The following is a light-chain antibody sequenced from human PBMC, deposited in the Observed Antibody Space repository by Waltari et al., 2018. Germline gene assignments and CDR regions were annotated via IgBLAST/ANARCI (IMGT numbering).Light chain of an antibody. Sequence: QSALPQPASVSGCPGQSITISCLGTSSDVGYNYVSGYQQFPGQAPNRVIYDVSHRPSGVSNRFSGSKSGNTASLTISGLQAEDEADYLCSSYITSSTLFGGGTKLTVL. J-gene: IGLJ2*01. CDR3: SSYITSSTL. V-gene: IGLV2-14*01. CDR1: SSDVGYNY. CDR2: DVS.